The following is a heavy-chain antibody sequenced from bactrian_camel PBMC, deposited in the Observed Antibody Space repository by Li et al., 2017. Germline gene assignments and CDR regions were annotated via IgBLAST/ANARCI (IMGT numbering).Heavy chain of an antibody. J-gene: IGHJ4*01. CDR2: IESDRST. V-gene: IGHV3S55*01. Sequence: QVQLVESGGGSVRVGGSLRLSCVASVDTIGRYCMGWFRQIPDKEREGIAGIESDRSTSYADSVKGRFTISKDDANNTIYLQLNSLTPEDTAVYYCAAKTNPGGEWTCGRKAEYTIWGQGTQVTVS. CDR3: AAKTNPGGEWTCGRKAEYTI. D-gene: IGHD3*01. CDR1: VDTIGRYC.